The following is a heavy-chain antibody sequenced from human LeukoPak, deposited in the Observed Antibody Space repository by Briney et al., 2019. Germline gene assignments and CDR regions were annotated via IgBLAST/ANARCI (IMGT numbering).Heavy chain of an antibody. CDR2: ISYDGSNK. D-gene: IGHD3-9*01. CDR3: AKEYYDILTGLYYGMDV. Sequence: GRSLRLSCAASGFTFSSYGMHWVRQAPGKGLEWVAVISYDGSNKYYADSVKGRFTISRDNSKNTLYLQMNSLRAEDTAVYYCAKEYYDILTGLYYGMDVWGKGTTVTVSS. CDR1: GFTFSSYG. V-gene: IGHV3-30*18. J-gene: IGHJ6*04.